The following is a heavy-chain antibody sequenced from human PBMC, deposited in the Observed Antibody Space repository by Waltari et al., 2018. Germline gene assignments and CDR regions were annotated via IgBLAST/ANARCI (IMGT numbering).Heavy chain of an antibody. D-gene: IGHD3-22*01. J-gene: IGHJ5*02. V-gene: IGHV1-2*02. CDR2: VNSNNGGT. Sequence: QVQLVPSGAEVKEPGASVKVSCKASGYTFTAYYVHWVRQAPGQGLEWMGCVNSNNGGTNYERNFHGRVTMTRETSITTAYMELSRLTSDDTALYYCARTQFYESPDLAPWGQGTLVTVSS. CDR3: ARTQFYESPDLAP. CDR1: GYTFTAYY.